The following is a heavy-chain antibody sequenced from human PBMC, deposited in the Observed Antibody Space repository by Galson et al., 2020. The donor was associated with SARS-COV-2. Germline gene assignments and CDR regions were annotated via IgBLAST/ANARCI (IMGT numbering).Heavy chain of an antibody. CDR2: IYYSGST. CDR3: ARSPLGDWFDP. Sequence: SETLSLTCTVSGGSISSYYWSWIRQPPGKGLEWIGYIYYSGSTNYNPSLKSRVTISVDTSKNQFSLKLSSVTAADTAVYYCARSPLGDWFDPWGQGTLVTVSS. J-gene: IGHJ5*02. CDR1: GGSISSYY. V-gene: IGHV4-59*01. D-gene: IGHD3-16*01.